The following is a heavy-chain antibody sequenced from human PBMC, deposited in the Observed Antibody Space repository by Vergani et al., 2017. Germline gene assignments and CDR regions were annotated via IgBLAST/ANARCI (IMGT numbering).Heavy chain of an antibody. CDR2: SRNKANSYST. CDR3: TSCLTYSSSRYDAFDI. V-gene: IGHV3-72*01. CDR1: GFTFSDHY. Sequence: EVQLVESGGGLVQPGGSLRVSCAASGFTFSDHYIDWVRQAPGKGLEWVGRSRNKANSYSTEYAASVKGRFTISRDESRNSLYMKMNSLRTEDTAVYYCTSCLTYSSSRYDAFDIWGQGVMVTVS. J-gene: IGHJ3*02. D-gene: IGHD6-13*01.